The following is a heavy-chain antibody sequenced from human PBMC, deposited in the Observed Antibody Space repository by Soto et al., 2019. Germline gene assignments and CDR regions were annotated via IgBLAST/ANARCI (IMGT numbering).Heavy chain of an antibody. V-gene: IGHV1-69*06. CDR2: IIPIFGTA. Sequence: GASVKVSCKASGGTFSSYAISWVRQAPGQGLEWLGGIIPIFGTANYAQKFQGRVTITADKSTSTAYMELSSLRSEDTAVYYCARESHSIAVAGAGDFDYWGQGTLVTVSS. J-gene: IGHJ4*02. CDR3: ARESHSIAVAGAGDFDY. D-gene: IGHD6-19*01. CDR1: GGTFSSYA.